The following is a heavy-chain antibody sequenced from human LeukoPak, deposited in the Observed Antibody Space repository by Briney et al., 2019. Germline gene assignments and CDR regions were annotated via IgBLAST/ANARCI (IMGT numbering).Heavy chain of an antibody. V-gene: IGHV3-48*02. Sequence: GGSLRLSCEASGFTFSSYSMNWVRQAPGKGLEWVSHITASGTAMFYADSVKGRFTISRDNAKNSLYLQMNSLRDEDTAVYYCASSGSYRFDYWGQGTLVTVSS. CDR1: GFTFSSYS. CDR2: ITASGTAM. D-gene: IGHD1-26*01. J-gene: IGHJ4*02. CDR3: ASSGSYRFDY.